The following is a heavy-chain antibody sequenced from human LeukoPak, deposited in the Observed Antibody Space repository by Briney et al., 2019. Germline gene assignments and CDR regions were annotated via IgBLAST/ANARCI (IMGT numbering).Heavy chain of an antibody. J-gene: IGHJ4*02. Sequence: PSETLSLTCTVSGGSISSYYWSWVRQPAGKGLEWIGRIYASGNTNYNPSLKGRVTMTVDTSKNQFSLNLSSVTAADTAVYYCARDSYYGSGSYYPYDYWGQGTLVTVSS. CDR2: IYASGNT. D-gene: IGHD3-10*01. CDR3: ARDSYYGSGSYYPYDY. V-gene: IGHV4-4*07. CDR1: GGSISSYY.